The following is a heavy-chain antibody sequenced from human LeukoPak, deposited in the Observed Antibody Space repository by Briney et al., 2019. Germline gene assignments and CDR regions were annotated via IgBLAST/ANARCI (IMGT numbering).Heavy chain of an antibody. CDR3: AKERGYGDYYFDY. CDR1: GLSFSSYA. J-gene: IGHJ4*02. Sequence: GGSLRLSCAASGLSFSSYAMSWVRQAPGKGLEWVSAISGSGGSTYYADSVKGRFTISRDNSKNTLYLHMNSLRAEDTAVYYCAKERGYGDYYFDYWGQGTLVTVSS. CDR2: ISGSGGST. V-gene: IGHV3-23*01. D-gene: IGHD4-17*01.